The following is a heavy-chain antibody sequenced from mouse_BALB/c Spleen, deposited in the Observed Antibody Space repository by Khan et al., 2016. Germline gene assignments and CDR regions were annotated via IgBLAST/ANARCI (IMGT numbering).Heavy chain of an antibody. CDR1: GYSIPSHYS. CDR3: ATSTSGCWYYLDD. V-gene: IGHV3-1*02. J-gene: IGHJ2*01. D-gene: IGHD3-1*01. Sequence: EVQLQESGPDLVKPSQSLSLTCTVTGYSIPSHYSWHWIRHFPGNKLEWMGYIHYSGSTNYNPSLKSRITITRDTSKNQFFLQLNSVTTEDTATYYCATSTSGCWYYLDDWGQGTTLTVSS. CDR2: IHYSGST.